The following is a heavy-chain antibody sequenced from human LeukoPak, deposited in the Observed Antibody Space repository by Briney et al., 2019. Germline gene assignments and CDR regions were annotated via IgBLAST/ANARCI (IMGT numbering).Heavy chain of an antibody. V-gene: IGHV4-38-2*02. CDR1: GYSISSGYY. CDR2: IYHSGST. D-gene: IGHD5-24*01. CDR3: ARDGTWRDGYNTFPFDY. Sequence: SETLSLTCTVSGYSISSGYYWGRIRQPPGKGLEWIGSIYHSGSTYYNPSFKSRVTISVDTSKNQFSLKLSSVTAADSAVYYCARDGTWRDGYNTFPFDYWGQGTLVIVSS. J-gene: IGHJ4*02.